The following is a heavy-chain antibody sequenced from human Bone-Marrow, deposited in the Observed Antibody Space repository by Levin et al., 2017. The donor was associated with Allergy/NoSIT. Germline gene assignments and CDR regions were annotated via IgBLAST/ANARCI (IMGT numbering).Heavy chain of an antibody. D-gene: IGHD3-3*01. CDR2: INHSGST. J-gene: IGHJ4*02. CDR3: ALCPAFGTVPDY. CDR1: GGSFSGYY. Sequence: PSETLSLTCAVYGGSFSGYYWSWIRQPPGKGLEWIGEINHSGSTNYNPSLKSRVTISVDTSKNQFSLKLSSVTAADTAVYYCALCPAFGTVPDYWGQGTLVTVSS. V-gene: IGHV4-34*01.